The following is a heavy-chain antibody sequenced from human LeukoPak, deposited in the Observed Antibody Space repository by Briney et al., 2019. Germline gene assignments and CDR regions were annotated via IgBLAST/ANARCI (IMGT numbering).Heavy chain of an antibody. V-gene: IGHV3-30-3*01. D-gene: IGHD3-3*01. CDR3: ARWEWPMGDYYYYYGMDV. Sequence: PGGSLRLSCAASGFTFSSYAMHWVRQAPGKGLEWVEVISYDGSNKYYADSVKGRFTISRDNSKNTLYLQMNSLRAEDTAVYYCARWEWPMGDYYYYYGMDVWGQGTTVTVSS. J-gene: IGHJ6*02. CDR1: GFTFSSYA. CDR2: ISYDGSNK.